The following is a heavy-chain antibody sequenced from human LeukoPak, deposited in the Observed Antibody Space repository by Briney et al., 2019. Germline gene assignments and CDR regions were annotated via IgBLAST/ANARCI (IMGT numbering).Heavy chain of an antibody. J-gene: IGHJ4*02. Sequence: HPGRSLRLSCTASGFTFGDYAMSWVRQAPGKGLEWVGFIRSKAYGGTTEYAASVKGRFTISRDDSKSIAYLQMNSLKTEDTAVYYCTRDRLPRRGLLWFGENSEDYWGQGTLVTVSS. D-gene: IGHD3-10*01. CDR2: IRSKAYGGTT. CDR1: GFTFGDYA. CDR3: TRDRLPRRGLLWFGENSEDY. V-gene: IGHV3-49*04.